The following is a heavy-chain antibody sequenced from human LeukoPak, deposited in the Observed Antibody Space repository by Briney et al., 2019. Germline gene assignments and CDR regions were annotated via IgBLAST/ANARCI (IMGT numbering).Heavy chain of an antibody. J-gene: IGHJ4*02. Sequence: GGSLRLSCTTSGFTFSDHRVSWFRQAPGKGPEWISFIKTKTYGGTTEYAASVKGRFTISRDDSTGIAYLQMDSLKPEDTAVYYCSRGVIVGAAYFDYWGQGTLVTVSS. D-gene: IGHD1-26*01. V-gene: IGHV3-49*03. CDR2: IKTKTYGGTT. CDR1: GFTFSDHR. CDR3: SRGVIVGAAYFDY.